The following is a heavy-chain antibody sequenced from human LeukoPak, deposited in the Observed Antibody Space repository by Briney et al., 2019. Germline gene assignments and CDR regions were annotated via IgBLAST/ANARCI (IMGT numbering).Heavy chain of an antibody. Sequence: SETLSLTCTVSSGSISSGSYYWSWIRQPAGKGLEWIGRIYTSGSTNYNPSLKSRVTISVDTSKNQFSLKLSFVTAADTAVYYCARGESYRGYYFDYWGQGTLVTVSS. D-gene: IGHD2-21*01. CDR1: SGSISSGSYY. CDR2: IYTSGST. V-gene: IGHV4-61*02. CDR3: ARGESYRGYYFDY. J-gene: IGHJ4*02.